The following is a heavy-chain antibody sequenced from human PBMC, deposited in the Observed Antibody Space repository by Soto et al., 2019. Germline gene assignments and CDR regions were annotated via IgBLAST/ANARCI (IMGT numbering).Heavy chain of an antibody. V-gene: IGHV3-48*01. D-gene: IGHD3-22*01. J-gene: IGHJ4*02. CDR3: ARTTYYYDSSGPPAY. CDR1: GFTFSTYS. Sequence: ESGGGLVQPGGSLRLSCAASGFTFSTYSMNWVRQAPGKGLEWVSYISSSSSTIIYTDSVKGRFTVSRDNAKNSLYLQMNSLRAEDTAVYYCARTTYYYDSSGPPAYWGQGTLVTVSS. CDR2: ISSSSSTI.